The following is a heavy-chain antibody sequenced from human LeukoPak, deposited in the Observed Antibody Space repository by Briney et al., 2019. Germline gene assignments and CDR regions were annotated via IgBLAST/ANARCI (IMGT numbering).Heavy chain of an antibody. V-gene: IGHV2-70*01. CDR3: ARTPEYYDILTGYYYHFDY. CDR2: IDWDDDK. D-gene: IGHD3-9*01. CDR1: GFSLSTSGMC. Sequence: ESGPTLVNPTQTLTLTCTFSGFSLSTSGMCVSWIRQPPGKALEWLALIDWDDDKYYSTSLKTRLTISKDTSKNQVVLTMTNMDPVDTATYYCARTPEYYDILTGYYYHFDYWGQGTLVTVSS. J-gene: IGHJ4*02.